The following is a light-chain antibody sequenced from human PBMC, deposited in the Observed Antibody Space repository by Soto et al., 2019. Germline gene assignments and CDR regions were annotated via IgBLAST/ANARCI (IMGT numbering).Light chain of an antibody. V-gene: IGKV1-5*03. CDR1: QSIGRW. Sequence: DIQMIQSPSTLSASVRDRVTITCRASQSIGRWLAWYQQKPGKPPKFLIFKASSLESGVPSRFSGSGAGTEFTLTISTLQPDDSATYYRQQDDSCPVTFVGGTKGDIK. CDR2: KAS. CDR3: QQDDSCPVT. J-gene: IGKJ4*01.